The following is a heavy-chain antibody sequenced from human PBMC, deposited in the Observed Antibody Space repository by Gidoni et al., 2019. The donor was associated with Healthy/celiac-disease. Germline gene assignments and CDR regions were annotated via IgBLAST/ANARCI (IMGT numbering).Heavy chain of an antibody. J-gene: IGHJ4*02. D-gene: IGHD6-13*01. CDR3: AKDMRRGSSWKGEGHYFDY. CDR1: GFTFDDYA. Sequence: EVQLVESGGGLVQPGRSLRLSCAASGFTFDDYAMHWVRQAPGKGLEWVSGISLNRGSIGYADSVKGRFTISRDNAKNSLYLQMNSLRAEDTALYYCAKDMRRGSSWKGEGHYFDYWGQGTLVTVSS. CDR2: ISLNRGSI. V-gene: IGHV3-9*01.